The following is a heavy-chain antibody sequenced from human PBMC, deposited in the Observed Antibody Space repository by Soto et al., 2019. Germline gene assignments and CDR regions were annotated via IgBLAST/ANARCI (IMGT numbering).Heavy chain of an antibody. V-gene: IGHV1-18*01. CDR3: AREGEMTYYYYGLDV. CDR1: GYTFTTYG. J-gene: IGHJ6*02. D-gene: IGHD3-16*01. Sequence: QVQLVQSGAEVRKPGASVKVSCKASGYTFTTYGISWVRQAPGKGLEWMGWTSGYNGHTKYAQKFQGRVTMTTDTATSTVYMDLRSLRSDETAVYYCAREGEMTYYYYGLDVWGQGTTVTVSS. CDR2: TSGYNGHT.